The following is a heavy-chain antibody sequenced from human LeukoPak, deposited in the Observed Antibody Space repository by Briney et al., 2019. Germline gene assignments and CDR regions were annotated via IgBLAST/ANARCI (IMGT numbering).Heavy chain of an antibody. CDR2: ISYDGSNK. V-gene: IGHV3-30-3*01. D-gene: IGHD3-22*01. J-gene: IGHJ4*02. CDR3: ARDFGAWYYYDSSGYLGVDY. Sequence: GGSLRLSCAASGFTFSSYAMHWVRQAPGKGLEWVAVISYDGSNKYYADSVKGRFTISRDNSKNTLYLQMNSLRAEDTAVYYCARDFGAWYYYDSSGYLGVDYWGQGTLVTVSS. CDR1: GFTFSSYA.